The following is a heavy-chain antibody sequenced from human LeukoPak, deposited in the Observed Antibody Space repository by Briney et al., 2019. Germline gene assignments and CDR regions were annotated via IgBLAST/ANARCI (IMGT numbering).Heavy chain of an antibody. CDR3: ARGGYSSSWQGDFDY. D-gene: IGHD6-13*01. J-gene: IGHJ4*02. V-gene: IGHV1-8*01. CDR1: GYTFTSYD. Sequence: ASVKVSCKASGYTFTSYDINWVRQATGQGLEWMGWMNPNSGNTGYAQKFQGRVTITADESTSTAYMELSSLRSEDTAVYYCARGGYSSSWQGDFDYWGQGTLVTVSS. CDR2: MNPNSGNT.